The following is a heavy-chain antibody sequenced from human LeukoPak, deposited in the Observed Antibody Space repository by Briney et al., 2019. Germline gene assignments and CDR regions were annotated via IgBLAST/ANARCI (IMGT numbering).Heavy chain of an antibody. Sequence: GGSLRLSCAASGFTFSSYSMNWVRQAPGKGLEWVSYISSSSSTIYYADSVKGRFTISRDNAKNSLYLQMNSLRAEDTAVYYCARAYYYDSSGYPNWGQGTLVTVSS. CDR2: ISSSSSTI. D-gene: IGHD3-22*01. J-gene: IGHJ4*02. V-gene: IGHV3-48*04. CDR1: GFTFSSYS. CDR3: ARAYYYDSSGYPN.